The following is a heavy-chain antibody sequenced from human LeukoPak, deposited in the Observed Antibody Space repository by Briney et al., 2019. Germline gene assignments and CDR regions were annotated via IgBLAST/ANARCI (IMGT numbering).Heavy chain of an antibody. D-gene: IGHD2-15*01. CDR3: ARTGYCSGGSCYSGAFDI. CDR2: IIPILGIA. J-gene: IGHJ3*02. Sequence: SVKASCKASGGTFSSYAISWVRQAPGQGLEWMGRIIPILGIANYAQKFQGRVTITADKSTSTAYMELSSLRSEDTAVYYCARTGYCSGGSCYSGAFDIWGQGTMVTVSS. CDR1: GGTFSSYA. V-gene: IGHV1-69*04.